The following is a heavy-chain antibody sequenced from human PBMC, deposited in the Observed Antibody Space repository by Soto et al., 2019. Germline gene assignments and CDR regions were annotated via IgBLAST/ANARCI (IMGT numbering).Heavy chain of an antibody. CDR3: ARDCSGGACYPASFDY. V-gene: IGHV3-23*01. D-gene: IGHD2-15*01. CDR1: EFTFISYA. CDR2: ISTSAGNT. J-gene: IGHJ4*02. Sequence: EVHLLESGGGLVQPGGSMRLSCAASEFTFISYAMTWVRLAPGKGLEWVSSISTSAGNTYYADSVKGRFTISRDNSKNTLYLQMNSLRADDTAVYYCARDCSGGACYPASFDYWGQGTLVTVSS.